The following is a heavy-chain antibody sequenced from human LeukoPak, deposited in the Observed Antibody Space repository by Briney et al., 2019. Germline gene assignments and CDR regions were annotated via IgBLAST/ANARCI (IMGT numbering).Heavy chain of an antibody. J-gene: IGHJ4*02. V-gene: IGHV4-39*07. CDR1: GGSISSSSYY. CDR2: IYYSGRT. D-gene: IGHD3-10*01. Sequence: SETLSLTCTVSGGSISSSSYYWGWIRQPPGKGLERIGSIYYSGRTYYNPSLKSRVTISVDTSKNQFSLKLSSVTAADTAVYYCARRMVRGVVDYWGQGTLVTVSS. CDR3: ARRMVRGVVDY.